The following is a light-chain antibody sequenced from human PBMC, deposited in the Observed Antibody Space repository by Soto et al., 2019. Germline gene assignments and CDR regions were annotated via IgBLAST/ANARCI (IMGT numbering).Light chain of an antibody. CDR2: DTS. Sequence: DIQMTQSPPSLSASVGDRVTITCQASQDITKKLNWYQQKLGRAPKLLIHDTSTLEPGVPSRFSASGAGTDFTFTISSLQPEDIGTYYCQQYNDLPLITFGGGTKLEIK. V-gene: IGKV1-33*01. CDR3: QQYNDLPLIT. CDR1: QDITKK. J-gene: IGKJ4*01.